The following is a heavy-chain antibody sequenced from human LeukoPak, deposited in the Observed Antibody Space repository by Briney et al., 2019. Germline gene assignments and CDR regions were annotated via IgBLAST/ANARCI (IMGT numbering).Heavy chain of an antibody. CDR3: ARVAAQYYFDY. D-gene: IGHD2-15*01. CDR2: INHSGST. V-gene: IGHV4-34*01. J-gene: IGHJ4*02. Sequence: SETLSLTCAVYGGSFSGYYWSWIRQPPGKGLEWIGEINHSGSTDYNPSLKSRVTISVDTSKNQFSLKLSSVTAADTAVYYCARVAAQYYFDYWGQGTLVTVSS. CDR1: GGSFSGYY.